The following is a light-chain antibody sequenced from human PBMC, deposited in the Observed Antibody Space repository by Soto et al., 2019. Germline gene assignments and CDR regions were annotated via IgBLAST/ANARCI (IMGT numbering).Light chain of an antibody. CDR1: QDIRDW. V-gene: IGKV1-12*01. CDR2: AAS. Sequence: DIQMTQSPSSVSAYVGDRVTITCRASQDIRDWIAWYQQKPGKAPKLLISAASILQSGVPSRFSCSGSGTDFSLTLSSLQSEDFATYYCQQAFSFPFTFGPGTKVDIK. CDR3: QQAFSFPFT. J-gene: IGKJ3*01.